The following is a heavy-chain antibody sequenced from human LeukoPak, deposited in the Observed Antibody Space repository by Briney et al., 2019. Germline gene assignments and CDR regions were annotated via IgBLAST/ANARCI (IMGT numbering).Heavy chain of an antibody. CDR1: GGSISSSNW. CDR2: IYHSGST. Sequence: PSETLSLTCAVSGGSISSSNWWSWVRQPPGKGLEWIGEIYHSGSTNYNPSLKSRVTISVDKSKNQFSLKLSSVTAADTAVYYCAASPLYYYDSSGYYLDYWGQGTLVTVSS. J-gene: IGHJ4*02. CDR3: AASPLYYYDSSGYYLDY. V-gene: IGHV4-4*02. D-gene: IGHD3-22*01.